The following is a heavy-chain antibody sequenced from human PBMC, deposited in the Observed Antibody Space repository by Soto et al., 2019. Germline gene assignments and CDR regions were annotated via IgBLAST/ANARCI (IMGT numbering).Heavy chain of an antibody. Sequence: GGSLRLSCTTSGFTFSSYAMSWVRQAPGTGLEWVSSISGSDDSTYYADSVKGRFTISRDNSKNTLYLQMNSLRAEDTAVYYCARDQSPYQLLSPNWFDPWGQGTLVTVSS. J-gene: IGHJ5*02. CDR2: ISGSDDST. V-gene: IGHV3-23*01. D-gene: IGHD2-2*01. CDR1: GFTFSSYA. CDR3: ARDQSPYQLLSPNWFDP.